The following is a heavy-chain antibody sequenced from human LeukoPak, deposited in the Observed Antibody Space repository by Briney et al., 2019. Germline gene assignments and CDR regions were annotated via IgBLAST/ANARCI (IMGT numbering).Heavy chain of an antibody. D-gene: IGHD6-13*01. CDR3: ARGLAACSPFDY. Sequence: ASVKVSCKASGYTFTSYDINWVRQATGRGLEWMGWMNPNSGNTGYAQKFQGRVTMTRNTSISTAYMELSSLRSEDTAVYYCARGLAACSPFDYWGQGTLVTVSS. V-gene: IGHV1-8*01. J-gene: IGHJ4*02. CDR2: MNPNSGNT. CDR1: GYTFTSYD.